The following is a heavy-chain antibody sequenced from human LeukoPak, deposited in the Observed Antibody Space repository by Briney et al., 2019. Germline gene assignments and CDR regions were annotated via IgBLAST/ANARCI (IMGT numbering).Heavy chain of an antibody. V-gene: IGHV3-21*01. J-gene: IGHJ4*02. D-gene: IGHD6-13*01. CDR2: ISSSSSYI. Sequence: GGSLRLSCAASGFTFSSYSMNWVRQAPGKGLEWVSSISSSSSYIYYADSVKGRFTISRDNAKNSLYLQMNGLRAEDTAVYYCARAAAGNLPDYWGQGTLVTVSS. CDR3: ARAAAGNLPDY. CDR1: GFTFSSYS.